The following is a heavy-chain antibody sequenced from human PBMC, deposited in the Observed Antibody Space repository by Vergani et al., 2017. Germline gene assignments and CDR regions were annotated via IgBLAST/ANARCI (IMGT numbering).Heavy chain of an antibody. J-gene: IGHJ6*02. CDR1: GYSFTSYW. Sequence: EVQLVQSGAEVKKPGESLKISCKGSGYSFTSYWIGWVRQMPGKGLEWMGSIYPGDSDTRYSPSFQGQVTISADKSISTAYLQWSSLKASDTAMYYCARHVSQIYYYYGMDVWGQGTTVTVSS. CDR3: ARHVSQIYYYYGMDV. D-gene: IGHD3-3*02. CDR2: IYPGDSDT. V-gene: IGHV5-51*01.